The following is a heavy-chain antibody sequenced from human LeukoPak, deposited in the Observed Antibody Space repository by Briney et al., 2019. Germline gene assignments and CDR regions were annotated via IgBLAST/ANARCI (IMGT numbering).Heavy chain of an antibody. D-gene: IGHD5-12*01. Sequence: SVKVSFKASGGTFSIYAISWVRQAPGQGLEWMGGIIPIFGTANYAQKFQGRVTITADKSTSTAYMELSSLRSEDTAVYYCARGTLSGSYYFDYWGQGTLVTVSS. V-gene: IGHV1-69*06. J-gene: IGHJ4*02. CDR2: IIPIFGTA. CDR1: GGTFSIYA. CDR3: ARGTLSGSYYFDY.